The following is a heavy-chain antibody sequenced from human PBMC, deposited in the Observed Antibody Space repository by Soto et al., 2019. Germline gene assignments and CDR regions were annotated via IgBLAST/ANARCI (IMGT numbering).Heavy chain of an antibody. CDR3: ARDDARDIVVVPAAPFDY. CDR1: GYTFTSYG. CDR2: ISAYNGNT. D-gene: IGHD2-2*01. Sequence: ASVKVSCKASGYTFTSYGISWVRQAPGQGLEWMGWISAYNGNTNYAQKLQGRVNMTTDTSTSTTYMELRSLRSDDTAVYYCARDDARDIVVVPAAPFDYWGQGTLVTVSS. J-gene: IGHJ4*02. V-gene: IGHV1-18*01.